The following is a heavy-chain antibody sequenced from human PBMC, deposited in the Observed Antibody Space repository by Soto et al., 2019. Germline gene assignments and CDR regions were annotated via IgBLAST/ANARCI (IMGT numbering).Heavy chain of an antibody. CDR1: GFTFSSYS. D-gene: IGHD4-17*01. J-gene: IGHJ4*02. CDR2: ISSSSSYI. CDR3: ARFSIRGDYGI. Sequence: GGSLRLSCAASGFTFSSYSMNWVRQAPGKGLEWVSSISSSSSYIYYADSVKGRFTISRDNAKNSLYLQMNSLRAEDTAVYYCARFSIRGDYGIWGQGTLVTVSA. V-gene: IGHV3-21*01.